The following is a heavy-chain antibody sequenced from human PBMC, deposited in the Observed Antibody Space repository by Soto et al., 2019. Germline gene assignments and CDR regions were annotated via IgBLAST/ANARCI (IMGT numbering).Heavy chain of an antibody. CDR2: LSYHLSSE. CDR3: AKEVDTYSAAWFDIDD. Sequence: QVQLVESGGGVVQPGTSLRLSCAASGFTFSAYGRHWVRQAPGNGLEWLAVLSYHLSSELYADAVKGRFTISRDNSKNTLYLQMISLRSEDTAVYYCAKEVDTYSAAWFDIDDWGQGTLVTVSS. D-gene: IGHD5-12*01. CDR1: GFTFSAYG. J-gene: IGHJ4*02. V-gene: IGHV3-30*18.